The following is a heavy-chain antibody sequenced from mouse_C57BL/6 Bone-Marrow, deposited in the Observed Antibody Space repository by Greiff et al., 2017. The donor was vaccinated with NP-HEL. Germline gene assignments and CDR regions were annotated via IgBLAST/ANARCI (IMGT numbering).Heavy chain of an antibody. Sequence: EVMLVESGPGMVKPSQSLSLTCTVTGYSITSGYDWHWIRHFPGNKLEWMGYISYSGSTNYNPSLKSRISITHDTSKNHFFLKLNSVTTEDTATYYCARLLPRGYFDYWGQGTTLTVSS. D-gene: IGHD2-12*01. CDR2: ISYSGST. V-gene: IGHV3-1*01. CDR1: GYSITSGYD. J-gene: IGHJ2*01. CDR3: ARLLPRGYFDY.